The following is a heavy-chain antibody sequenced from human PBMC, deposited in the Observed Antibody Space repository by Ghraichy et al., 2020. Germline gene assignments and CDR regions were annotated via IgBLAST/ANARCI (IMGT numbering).Heavy chain of an antibody. CDR1: GFTFSNAW. Sequence: GGSLRLSCAASGFTFSNAWMSWVRQAPGKGLEWVGRIKSKTDGGTTDYAAPVKGRFTISRDDSKNTLYLQMNSLKTEDTAVYYCTTASSGSYAGDFDYWGQGTLVTVSS. J-gene: IGHJ4*02. V-gene: IGHV3-15*01. D-gene: IGHD1-26*01. CDR2: IKSKTDGGTT. CDR3: TTASSGSYAGDFDY.